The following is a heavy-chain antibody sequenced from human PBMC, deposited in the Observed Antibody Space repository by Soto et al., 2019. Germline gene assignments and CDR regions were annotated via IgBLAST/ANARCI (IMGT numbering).Heavy chain of an antibody. V-gene: IGHV4-39*01. CDR2: IYYSGST. CDR3: VRHLHACSSTSCSPSWFDP. D-gene: IGHD2-2*01. J-gene: IGHJ5*02. Sequence: PSETLSLTCTVSGGSISSSSYYWGWIRQPPGKGLEWIGSIYYSGSTYYNPSLKSRVTISVDTSKNQFSLKLSSVTAADTAVYYCVRHLHACSSTSCSPSWFDPWGQGTLVTVSS. CDR1: GGSISSSSYY.